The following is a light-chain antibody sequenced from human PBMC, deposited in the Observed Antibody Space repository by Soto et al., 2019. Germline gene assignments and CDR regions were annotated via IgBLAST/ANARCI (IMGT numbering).Light chain of an antibody. Sequence: QSVLTQPASVSGSPGQSITISCTGTSSDVGSYSLVSWYQQHPGKAPKLMIYEANKRPSGVSNRFSGSKSGNTASLTISGLQAEDEAEDYCSSYAGYSTSVVFGGGTKLTVL. CDR1: SSDVGSYSL. CDR3: SSYAGYSTSVV. V-gene: IGLV2-23*01. J-gene: IGLJ2*01. CDR2: EAN.